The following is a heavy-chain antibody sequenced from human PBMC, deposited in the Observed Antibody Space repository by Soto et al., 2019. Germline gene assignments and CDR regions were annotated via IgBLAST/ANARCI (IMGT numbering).Heavy chain of an antibody. CDR3: AKDQSGAADI. D-gene: IGHD7-27*01. V-gene: IGHV4-4*07. Sequence: SETLSLTCTVSGASISTHSWSWIRQSAGKGLGWIGHMHTNGIANYIPSLKSRITMSVDTANSQFFLNLKFVTAADTAVYFCAKDQSGAADIWGQGTMVTVSS. CDR2: MHTNGIA. CDR1: GASISTHS. J-gene: IGHJ3*02.